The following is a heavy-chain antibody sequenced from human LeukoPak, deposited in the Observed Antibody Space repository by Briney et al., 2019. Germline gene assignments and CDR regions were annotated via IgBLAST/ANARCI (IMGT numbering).Heavy chain of an antibody. J-gene: IGHJ4*02. V-gene: IGHV3-21*06. CDR1: GLTFSTSG. D-gene: IGHD1-14*01. Sequence: GGSLTLSCTASGLTFSTSGFNWVRQAPGKGLEWVASIGPTGSDRYHADSIKGRFTISRDNANNFLYLQMNSLRAEDTAVYYCATETNGRHYDYWGQGTLLTVSS. CDR3: ATETNGRHYDY. CDR2: IGPTGSDR.